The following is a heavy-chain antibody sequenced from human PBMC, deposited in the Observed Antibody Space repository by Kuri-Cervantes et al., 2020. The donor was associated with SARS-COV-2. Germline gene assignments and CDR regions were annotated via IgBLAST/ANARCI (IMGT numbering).Heavy chain of an antibody. CDR1: GFTVSSNY. CDR3: ASIVTGDSSGYY. CDR2: IYSGGST. J-gene: IGHJ4*02. D-gene: IGHD3-22*01. Sequence: LSLTCAASGFTVSSNYVSWVRQAPGKGLEWVSVIYSGGSTYYADSVKGRFTISRDNSKNTLYLQMNSLRAEDTAVYYCASIVTGDSSGYYWGQGTLVTVSS. V-gene: IGHV3-53*01.